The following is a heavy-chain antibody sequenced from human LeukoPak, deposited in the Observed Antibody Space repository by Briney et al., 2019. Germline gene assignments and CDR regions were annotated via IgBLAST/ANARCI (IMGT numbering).Heavy chain of an antibody. CDR2: IKQDGSEK. Sequence: GGSLRLSCAVSGFTSSSYWMSWVRQAPGKGLXXXXNIKQDGSEKYYVDSVKGRFTISRDNAKNSLYLQMNSLRAEDTAVYYCARAPYCIGGSCRFDYWGQGTLVTVSS. J-gene: IGHJ4*02. V-gene: IGHV3-7*03. CDR1: GFTSSSYW. CDR3: ARAPYCIGGSCRFDY. D-gene: IGHD2-15*01.